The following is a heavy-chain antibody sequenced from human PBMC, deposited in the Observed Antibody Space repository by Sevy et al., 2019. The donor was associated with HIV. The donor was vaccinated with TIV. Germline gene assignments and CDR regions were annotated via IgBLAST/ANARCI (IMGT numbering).Heavy chain of an antibody. V-gene: IGHV3-15*01. Sequence: GGSLRLSCAGSGFRFKNVWMTWVRQTPEKGLEWVGHANRKSDGGSIDYGSPVNGRFTISRDDSKDMLYLQMSSLKTEDTGVYYCATVLGAGAAGAFEIWGQGTMVTVSS. CDR2: ANRKSDGGSI. CDR3: ATVLGAGAAGAFEI. J-gene: IGHJ3*02. CDR1: GFRFKNVW. D-gene: IGHD1-26*01.